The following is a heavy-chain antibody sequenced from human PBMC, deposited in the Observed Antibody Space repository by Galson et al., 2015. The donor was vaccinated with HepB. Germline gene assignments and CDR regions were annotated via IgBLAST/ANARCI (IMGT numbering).Heavy chain of an antibody. CDR1: GGTFSSYT. CDR3: ASVDNCDGVCTGNY. Sequence: SVKVSCKASGGTFSSYTISWVRQAPGQGLEWMGRLIPRSGIANYAQRFQGRVTITADRSTSTVYMQLRSLRSEDTAVYYCASVDNCDGVCTGNYWGQGTLVTVSS. J-gene: IGHJ4*02. CDR2: LIPRSGIA. V-gene: IGHV1-69*02. D-gene: IGHD2-8*02.